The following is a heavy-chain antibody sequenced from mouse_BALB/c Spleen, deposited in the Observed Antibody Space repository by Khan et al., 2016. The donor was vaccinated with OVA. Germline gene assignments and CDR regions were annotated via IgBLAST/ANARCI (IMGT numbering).Heavy chain of an antibody. CDR1: GYTFSTYW. V-gene: IGHV1-7*01. J-gene: IGHJ2*01. CDR3: ARDRIDY. CDR2: INPSSGYT. Sequence: QVQLQQSGAELAKPGASVKMSCKASGYTFSTYWIHWVKQRPGQGLEWIGYINPSSGYTYYNQRFNDKATLTADKSSSTAYMQRSSLASEDSAVYYCARDRIDYWGQGTTLTVSS.